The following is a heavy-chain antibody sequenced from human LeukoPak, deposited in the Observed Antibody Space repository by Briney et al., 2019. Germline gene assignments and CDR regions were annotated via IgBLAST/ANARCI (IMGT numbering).Heavy chain of an antibody. V-gene: IGHV3-7*01. Sequence: GGSLRLSCAASGFTFSSYWMSWVRQAPGKGLEWVANIKQDGSEKYYVDSVKGRFTISRDNAKNSLYLQMNSLRAEDTAVYYCARSHYDFWSPGWFDPWGQGTLVTVSS. D-gene: IGHD3-3*01. CDR1: GFTFSSYW. CDR3: ARSHYDFWSPGWFDP. CDR2: IKQDGSEK. J-gene: IGHJ5*02.